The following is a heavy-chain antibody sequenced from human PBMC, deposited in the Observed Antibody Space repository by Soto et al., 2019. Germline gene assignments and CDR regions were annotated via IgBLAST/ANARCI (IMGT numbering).Heavy chain of an antibody. CDR3: ARTTSGLELVAY. V-gene: IGHV4-31*03. D-gene: IGHD1-7*01. Sequence: SETLSLTCTVAGGSISSGGYFWSWIRQHPGKGLECIGYIYDSGSTYYNPSLKSRVSISVDTSQNQFSLKVTSVTAADTAVYYCARTTSGLELVAYWGPGTLVTVSS. J-gene: IGHJ4*02. CDR2: IYDSGST. CDR1: GGSISSGGYF.